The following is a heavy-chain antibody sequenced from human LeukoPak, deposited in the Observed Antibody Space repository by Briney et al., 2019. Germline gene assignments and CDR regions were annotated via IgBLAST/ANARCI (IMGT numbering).Heavy chain of an antibody. D-gene: IGHD3-9*01. CDR2: IRQDGSEQ. CDR1: GFTFNKYW. Sequence: PGGSLRLSCAASGFTFNKYWMSWVRQAPGKGLEWVANIRQDGSEQHFVDSLKGRFTISRDNAKNSLYLQMNSLRAEDTAVYYCARENYDILTYFGTGMDVWGQGTTVTVSS. V-gene: IGHV3-7*04. J-gene: IGHJ6*02. CDR3: ARENYDILTYFGTGMDV.